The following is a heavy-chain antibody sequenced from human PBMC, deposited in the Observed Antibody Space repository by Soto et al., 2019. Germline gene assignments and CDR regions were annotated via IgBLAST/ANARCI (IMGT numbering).Heavy chain of an antibody. Sequence: QVQLVESGGGLVKPGGSLRLSCAASGFTFSDYDMSWIRRAPGKGLEWVSDISSSGGSIYYADSVQARFTISRDNAKNSVVLHMNSLGAEDAAVYYCARLRDFLQTSANYGDAFDIGGQGTVVTVSS. V-gene: IGHV3-11*01. CDR3: ARLRDFLQTSANYGDAFDI. D-gene: IGHD1-26*01. J-gene: IGHJ3*02. CDR1: GFTFSDYD. CDR2: ISSSGGSI.